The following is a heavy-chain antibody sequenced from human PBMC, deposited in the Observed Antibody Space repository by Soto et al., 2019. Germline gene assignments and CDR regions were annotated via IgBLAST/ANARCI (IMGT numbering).Heavy chain of an antibody. J-gene: IGHJ4*02. D-gene: IGHD3-22*01. Sequence: AWSLRLSCAASGFTFCIYVMSLVLQAPGKGLEWVSAISGSGGSTYYADSVKGRFTISRDNSKNTLYLQMNSLRAEDTAVYYCAKDLHDSSGYTFDYWGQGTLVTVSS. V-gene: IGHV3-23*01. CDR3: AKDLHDSSGYTFDY. CDR2: ISGSGGST. CDR1: GFTFCIYV.